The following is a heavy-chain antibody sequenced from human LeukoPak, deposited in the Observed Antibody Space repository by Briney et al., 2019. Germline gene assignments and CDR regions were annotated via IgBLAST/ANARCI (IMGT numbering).Heavy chain of an antibody. J-gene: IGHJ4*02. CDR2: ITTGDGNT. V-gene: IGHV3-23*01. Sequence: PGGSLRLSCTASGFTFSSYTMTWVRQAPGKGLKWVSTITTGDGNTYYADSVKGRFTVSRDDSKNTLCLQMNSLRAEDTAVYYCAKDGGLWVSAHWGDSWGRGTLVTVSS. CDR1: GFTFSSYT. CDR3: AKDGGLWVSAHWGDS. D-gene: IGHD7-27*01.